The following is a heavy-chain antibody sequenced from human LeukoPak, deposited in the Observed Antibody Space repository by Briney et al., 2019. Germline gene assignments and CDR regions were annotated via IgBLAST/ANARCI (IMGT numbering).Heavy chain of an antibody. Sequence: SVKVSCKASGGTFSSYAISWVRQAPGQGPEWMGGIIPIFGTANYAQKFQGRVTITADESTSTAYMELSSLRSEDTAVYYCAKANGDYEYYFDYWGQGTLVTVSS. D-gene: IGHD4-17*01. CDR1: GGTFSSYA. V-gene: IGHV1-69*13. J-gene: IGHJ4*02. CDR2: IIPIFGTA. CDR3: AKANGDYEYYFDY.